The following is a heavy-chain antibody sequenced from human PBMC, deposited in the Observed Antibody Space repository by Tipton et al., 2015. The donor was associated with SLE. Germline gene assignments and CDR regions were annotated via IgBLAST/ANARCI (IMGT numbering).Heavy chain of an antibody. D-gene: IGHD5-18*01. J-gene: IGHJ4*02. CDR1: GYTFTTYG. CDR3: ARVRVDTAMGVFDF. Sequence: EVKKPGASVRVSCKASGYTFTTYGISWVRQAPGQGLEWMGWISTYNGNTNYAQKLQGRVTMTSDTSTSTAYMELRSLRSDDTAIYYCARVRVDTAMGVFDFWGQGTLVTVSS. V-gene: IGHV1-18*01. CDR2: ISTYNGNT.